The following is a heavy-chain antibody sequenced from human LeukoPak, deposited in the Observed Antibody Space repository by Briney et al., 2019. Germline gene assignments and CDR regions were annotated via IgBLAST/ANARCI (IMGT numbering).Heavy chain of an antibody. D-gene: IGHD5-12*01. CDR3: ARDFGGYVGDRMDV. V-gene: IGHV3-48*04. CDR2: IGSSSSRII. J-gene: IGHJ6*02. Sequence: GGSLRLSCAASGFTFSSYSMNWVRQAPGKGLEWVSYIGSSSSRIIYYADSMKGRFTISRDNAKNSLYLQINSLRAEDTAVYYCARDFGGYVGDRMDVWGQGTTVTVSS. CDR1: GFTFSSYS.